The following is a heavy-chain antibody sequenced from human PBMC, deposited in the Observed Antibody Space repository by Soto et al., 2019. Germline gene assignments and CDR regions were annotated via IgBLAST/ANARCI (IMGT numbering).Heavy chain of an antibody. D-gene: IGHD6-19*01. CDR2: ISAYNGDR. V-gene: IGHV1-18*01. Sequence: ASVKVSCKASGYNFNRYVINLLLQAPGHGLEWMGWISAYNGDRNYAQKVQGRVTMTTDTSTSTVYMELRSLTSDDTAVYYCARGRAVAGSPDYWGQGTLVTVSS. CDR1: GYNFNRYV. J-gene: IGHJ4*02. CDR3: ARGRAVAGSPDY.